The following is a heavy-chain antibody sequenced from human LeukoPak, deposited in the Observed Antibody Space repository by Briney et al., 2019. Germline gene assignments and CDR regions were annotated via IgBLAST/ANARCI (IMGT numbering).Heavy chain of an antibody. Sequence: GSLRLSCAASGFTFDIYWMTWVRQAPGKGLEWVANIKPDGSEKYHVDSVKGRFTISRDNAKNLLYLQMNNLRAEDTAIYYCVRGSMWSSDIWGQGTLVTVSS. CDR3: VRGSMWSSDI. CDR1: GFTFDIYW. V-gene: IGHV3-7*01. J-gene: IGHJ3*02. CDR2: IKPDGSEK. D-gene: IGHD1-26*01.